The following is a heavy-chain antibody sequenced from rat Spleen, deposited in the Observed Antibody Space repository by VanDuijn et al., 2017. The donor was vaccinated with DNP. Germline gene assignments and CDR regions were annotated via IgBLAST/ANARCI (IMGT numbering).Heavy chain of an antibody. D-gene: IGHD1-7*01. CDR3: ATSSYFGYDYGFAY. CDR2: ISPGGGGT. CDR1: GFTFSGYW. J-gene: IGHJ3*01. V-gene: IGHV5-58*01. Sequence: EVQLVETGGGSGQPGRSLKLSCVASGFTFSGYWMFWIRQAPGKGLEWVASISPGGGGTYYRDSVKGRFIVSRDNAKSSLYLQMDSLRSDDTATYYCATSSYFGYDYGFAYWGQGTLVTVSS.